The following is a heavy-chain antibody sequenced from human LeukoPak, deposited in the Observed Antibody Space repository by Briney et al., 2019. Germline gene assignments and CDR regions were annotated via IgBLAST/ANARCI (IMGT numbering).Heavy chain of an antibody. J-gene: IGHJ4*02. CDR1: GFTFSSDW. V-gene: IGHV3-7*01. Sequence: GGSLRLTCAASGFTFSSDWMTWVRQAPGKGLEWVANIKEDGGEKVHQDSAKGRFTISRDNSRNSLYLQMNSLRAEDTAVYYCARVSAEWLLSYWGQGTLVTVSS. CDR3: ARVSAEWLLSY. D-gene: IGHD3-3*01. CDR2: IKEDGGEK.